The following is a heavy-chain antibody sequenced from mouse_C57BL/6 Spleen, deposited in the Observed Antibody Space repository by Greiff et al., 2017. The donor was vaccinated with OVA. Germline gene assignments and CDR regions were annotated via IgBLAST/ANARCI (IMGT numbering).Heavy chain of an antibody. CDR1: GYPFTRYW. CDR2: IAPNPFGP. Sequence: VQLPQPGAELVQPGASVNLSCPASGYPFTRYWMPWLPQRPGRGLAFLGIIAPNPFGPPSNSHFPITAPLPVDKPSSTAYMQLSSLTSEDSAVYYCASRGEYYYGSSYVYYAMDYWGQGTSVTVSS. D-gene: IGHD1-1*01. V-gene: IGHV1-72*01. J-gene: IGHJ4*01. CDR3: ASRGEYYYGSSYVYYAMDY.